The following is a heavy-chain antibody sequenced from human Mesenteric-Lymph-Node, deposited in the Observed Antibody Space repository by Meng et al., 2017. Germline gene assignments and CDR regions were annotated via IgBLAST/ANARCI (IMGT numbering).Heavy chain of an antibody. Sequence: GESLKISCAASGFTFSSYWMHWVRQAPGKGLVWVSRINSDGSSTSYADSVKGRFSISRDNAKSSLSLQMNSLRVEDTAVHYCARDHGFLNWFDPWGQGTLVTVSS. D-gene: IGHD2/OR15-2a*01. V-gene: IGHV3-74*01. J-gene: IGHJ5*02. CDR1: GFTFSSYW. CDR2: INSDGSST. CDR3: ARDHGFLNWFDP.